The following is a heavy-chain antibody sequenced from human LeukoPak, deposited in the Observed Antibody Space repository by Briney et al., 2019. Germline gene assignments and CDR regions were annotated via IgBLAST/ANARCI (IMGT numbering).Heavy chain of an antibody. CDR2: IYYSGST. CDR3: ARGASIAVAGEGAFDI. CDR1: GGSISSYY. D-gene: IGHD6-19*01. V-gene: IGHV4-59*01. Sequence: SETLSLTCTVSGGSISSYYWSWIRQPPGKGLEWIGYIYYSGSTNYNPSLKSRVTISVDTSMNQFSPKLSSVTAADTAVYYCARGASIAVAGEGAFDIWGQGTMVTVSS. J-gene: IGHJ3*02.